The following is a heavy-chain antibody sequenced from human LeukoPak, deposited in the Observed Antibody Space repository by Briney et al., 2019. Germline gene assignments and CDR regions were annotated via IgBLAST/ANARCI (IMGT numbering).Heavy chain of an antibody. CDR1: GFTFSSYS. J-gene: IGHJ4*02. V-gene: IGHV3-48*01. CDR2: ITASGTAM. CDR3: TQSNY. Sequence: GGSLRLSCAASGFTFSSYSMNWVRQAPGKGLEWVSHITASGTAMFYADSVKGRFTISRDNAKNSLYLQMNSLKTEDTAVYYCTQSNYWGQGALVTVSS.